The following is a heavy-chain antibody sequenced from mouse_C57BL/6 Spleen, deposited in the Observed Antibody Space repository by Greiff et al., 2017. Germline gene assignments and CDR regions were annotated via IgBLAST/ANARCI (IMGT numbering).Heavy chain of an antibody. CDR1: GFTFSSYG. J-gene: IGHJ4*01. CDR2: ISSGGSYT. V-gene: IGHV5-6*01. Sequence: EVKLVESGGDLVKPGGSLKLSCAASGFTFSSYGMSWVRQTPDKRLEWVATISSGGSYTYYPDSVKGRFTISRDNAKNTLYLQMSSLKSEDTAMYYCARQPTIVTSYYAMDYWGQGTSVTVSS. D-gene: IGHD2-5*01. CDR3: ARQPTIVTSYYAMDY.